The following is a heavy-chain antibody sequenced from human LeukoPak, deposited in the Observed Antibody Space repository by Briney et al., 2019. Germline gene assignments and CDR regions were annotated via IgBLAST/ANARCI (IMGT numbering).Heavy chain of an antibody. V-gene: IGHV3-30*18. D-gene: IGHD3-10*02. CDR1: GFTFSSYG. J-gene: IGHJ3*02. Sequence: GRSLRLSSAASGFTFSSYGMHWVRQAPGKGLEWVAVISYDGSNKYYADSVKGRFTISRDNSKNTLYLQMNSLRAEDTAVYYCANSGSSPPTMYGGDAFDIWGQGTMVTVSS. CDR3: ANSGSSPPTMYGGDAFDI. CDR2: ISYDGSNK.